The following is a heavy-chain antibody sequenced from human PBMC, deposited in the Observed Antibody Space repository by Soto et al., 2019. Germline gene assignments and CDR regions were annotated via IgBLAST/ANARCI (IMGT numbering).Heavy chain of an antibody. Sequence: QVQLQESGPGLVKPSETLSLTCTVSGASVRSGSYYWSWVRQPPGRGLEWIGYIYDTGTTNYNPSPKIRVTMSVDTSKNQFSPKLNSLTAADTAVYYCARVEDYGDYFDYWRQGTLVTVSS. CDR2: IYDTGTT. V-gene: IGHV4-61*01. CDR3: ARVEDYGDYFDY. J-gene: IGHJ4*02. D-gene: IGHD4-17*01. CDR1: GASVRSGSYY.